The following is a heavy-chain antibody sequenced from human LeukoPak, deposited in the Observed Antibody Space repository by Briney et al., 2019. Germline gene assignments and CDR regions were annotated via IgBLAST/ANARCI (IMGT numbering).Heavy chain of an antibody. CDR3: ARVYYDSRGYYYDYYFDY. CDR2: ISAYNGNT. Sequence: ASVKVSCKASGYTFTSYGISWVRQAPGQGLEWMGWISAYNGNTNYAQKLQGRVTMTTDTSTSTAYMELRSLRSDDTAVYYCARVYYDSRGYYYDYYFDYWGQGTLVTVSS. CDR1: GYTFTSYG. J-gene: IGHJ4*02. V-gene: IGHV1-18*01. D-gene: IGHD3-22*01.